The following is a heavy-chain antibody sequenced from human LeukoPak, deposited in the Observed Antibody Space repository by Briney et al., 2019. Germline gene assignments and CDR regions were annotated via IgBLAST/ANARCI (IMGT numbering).Heavy chain of an antibody. Sequence: GGSPRLSCAASGFTFSTYWMHWVRQAPGKGLVWVSLIKTDGSSTTYADSVKGRFTVSRDNAKNTLYLQMNSLRDEDTAVYYCARGYYTIGDYWGQGTLVTVSS. J-gene: IGHJ4*02. CDR3: ARGYYTIGDY. V-gene: IGHV3-74*01. CDR2: IKTDGSST. CDR1: GFTFSTYW. D-gene: IGHD3-3*01.